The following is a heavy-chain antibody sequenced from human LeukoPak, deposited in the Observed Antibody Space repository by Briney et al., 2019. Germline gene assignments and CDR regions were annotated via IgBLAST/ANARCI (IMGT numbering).Heavy chain of an antibody. CDR1: GFSLSGYW. CDR3: TRVQAGRSGLMDV. D-gene: IGHD2-8*02. J-gene: IGHJ6*01. CDR2: IGSDGSGT. Sequence: AGSQTVSCAASGFSLSGYWMHWVRQIPGKGLMWVTRIGSDGSGTTYADPRRGRFTISRDNSKNTLYLQMNSLRDEDAAVYHCTRVQAGRSGLMDVWGRGTTDPVSS. V-gene: IGHV3-74*03.